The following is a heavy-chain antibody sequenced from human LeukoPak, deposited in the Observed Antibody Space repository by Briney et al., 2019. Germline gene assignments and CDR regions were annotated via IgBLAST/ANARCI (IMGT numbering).Heavy chain of an antibody. J-gene: IGHJ3*02. V-gene: IGHV3-33*06. CDR2: IWYDGSNK. CDR1: GFTFSSYG. CDR3: AKDQGGPTPYDAFDI. Sequence: GGXXRLSCAASGFTFSSYGMHWVRQAPGKGLEGVAVIWYDGSNKYYAESVKGRFTIYRDNSKNRLYMQMKRLRDEDTAVYYCAKDQGGPTPYDAFDIWGQGTMVTVSS. D-gene: IGHD3-16*01.